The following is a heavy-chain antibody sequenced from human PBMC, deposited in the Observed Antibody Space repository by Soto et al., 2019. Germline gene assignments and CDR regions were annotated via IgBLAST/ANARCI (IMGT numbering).Heavy chain of an antibody. CDR2: MSPDGSQK. D-gene: IGHD4-4*01. J-gene: IGHJ6*02. Sequence: GGSLRLSCVASGFTFSSFGLHWVRQIPGKGLEWVGVMSPDGSQKYHADSVQGRFIISRDNSRETLYLQINSLRREDSGVYYCAKDRGGYIGYDYRNFAMDVWGQGTTVTVSS. V-gene: IGHV3-30*18. CDR1: GFTFSSFG. CDR3: AKDRGGYIGYDYRNFAMDV.